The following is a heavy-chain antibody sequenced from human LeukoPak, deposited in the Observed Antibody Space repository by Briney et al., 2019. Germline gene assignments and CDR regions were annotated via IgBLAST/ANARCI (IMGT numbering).Heavy chain of an antibody. J-gene: IGHJ5*02. V-gene: IGHV1-2*02. CDR2: ISPNSGGT. D-gene: IGHD6-6*01. CDR3: ARSNIATRRGDNGFDP. CDR1: GYTLTDYY. Sequence: ASVTVSCKASGYTLTDYYMHWVRQAPGQGLEWMGWISPNSGGTNYAQNFQGRVTMTRDTSVSTTYMELSSLRSDDTAVYYCARSNIATRRGDNGFDPWGQGTLVTVSS.